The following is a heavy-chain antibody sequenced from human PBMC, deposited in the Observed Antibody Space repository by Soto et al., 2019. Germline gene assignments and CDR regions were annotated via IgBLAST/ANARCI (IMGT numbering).Heavy chain of an antibody. CDR3: ARSLYSSSWYAGS. V-gene: IGHV4-38-2*01. J-gene: IGHJ5*02. D-gene: IGHD6-13*01. Sequence: LSLTCSVSGYSISSGHYWGWIRQPPGKGLEWIGSIYHSGTTYYNPSLKSRVTISLDTSKNRVSLKLNSGTAADTAVYFCARSLYSSSWYAGSWGQGTLVTVSS. CDR1: GYSISSGHY. CDR2: IYHSGTT.